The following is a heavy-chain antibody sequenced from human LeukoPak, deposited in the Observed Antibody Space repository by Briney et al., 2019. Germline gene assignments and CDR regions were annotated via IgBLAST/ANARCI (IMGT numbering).Heavy chain of an antibody. CDR1: GVSVRSYNY. CDR2: IYYSGST. J-gene: IGHJ5*02. CDR3: ARAPGYCSSTSCYPRRNNWFGP. Sequence: SETLSLTCAVSGVSVRSYNYWSWIRQPPGKGLEWIGYIYYSGSTYYNPSLKSRVTISVDTSKNQFSLKLSSVTAADTAVYYCARAPGYCSSTSCYPRRNNWFGPWGQGTLVTVSS. V-gene: IGHV4-30-4*01. D-gene: IGHD2-2*01.